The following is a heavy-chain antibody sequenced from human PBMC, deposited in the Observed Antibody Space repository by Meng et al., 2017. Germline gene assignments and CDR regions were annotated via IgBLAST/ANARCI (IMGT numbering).Heavy chain of an antibody. CDR2: IYHSGST. V-gene: IGHV4-38-2*02. D-gene: IGHD6-13*01. CDR3: ASSGITGYSSSWYTPFDY. J-gene: IGHJ4*02. CDR1: VYSISSGYY. Sequence: SETLSLTCTVSVYSISSGYYWGWIRQPPGKGLEWIGSIYHSGSTYYNPSLKSRVTISVDTSKNQFSLKLSSVTAADTAVYYCASSGITGYSSSWYTPFDYWGQGTLVTVSS.